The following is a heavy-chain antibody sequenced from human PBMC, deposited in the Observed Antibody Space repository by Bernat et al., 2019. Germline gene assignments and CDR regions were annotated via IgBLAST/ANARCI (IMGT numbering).Heavy chain of an antibody. Sequence: QVQLVQSGAEVKKPGASVKVSCKASGYTFTSYDINWVRQATGQGLEWMGWMNPNSGNTGYAQKFRGRVTMTRNTSISTAYMELSSLRSEDTAVYYCARGIAVAGRRVYYGMDVWGQGTTVTVSS. CDR3: ARGIAVAGRRVYYGMDV. CDR2: MNPNSGNT. V-gene: IGHV1-8*01. D-gene: IGHD6-19*01. CDR1: GYTFTSYD. J-gene: IGHJ6*02.